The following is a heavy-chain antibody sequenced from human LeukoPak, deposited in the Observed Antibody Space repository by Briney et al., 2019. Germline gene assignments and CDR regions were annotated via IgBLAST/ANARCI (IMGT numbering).Heavy chain of an antibody. J-gene: IGHJ4*02. Sequence: GGSLRLSCAASGFTFSSYAMHWVRQAPGKGLEWVSSISGSGGRIDYADSVKGRFTISRDNSKNTLSLQMNSLTAEDTAVYYCAKNPRLEGWIYFDSWGQGILVTVSS. CDR1: GFTFSSYA. CDR2: ISGSGGRI. D-gene: IGHD1-1*01. CDR3: AKNPRLEGWIYFDS. V-gene: IGHV3-23*01.